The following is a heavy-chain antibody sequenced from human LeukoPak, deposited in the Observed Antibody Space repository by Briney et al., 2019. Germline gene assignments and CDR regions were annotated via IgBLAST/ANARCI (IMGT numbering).Heavy chain of an antibody. V-gene: IGHV4-34*01. CDR1: GGSFSGYY. CDR3: ARIVVPAAIGGYYYYYYGMDV. J-gene: IGHJ6*02. D-gene: IGHD2-2*01. Sequence: PSETLSLTCAVYGGSFSGYYWSWIRQPPGKGLEWIGEINHSGSTNYNPSLKSRVTISVDTSKNQFSLKLGSVTAADTAVYYCARIVVPAAIGGYYYYYYGMDVWGQGTTVTVSS. CDR2: INHSGST.